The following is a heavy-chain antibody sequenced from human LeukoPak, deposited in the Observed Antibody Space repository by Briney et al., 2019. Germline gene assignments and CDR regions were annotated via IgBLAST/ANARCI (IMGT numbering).Heavy chain of an antibody. CDR2: IYTSGST. D-gene: IGHD2-2*01. CDR1: GGSISSYY. V-gene: IGHV4-4*07. Sequence: SETLSLTCTVSGGSISSYYWSWIRQPAGKGLEWIVRIYTSGSTNYNPSLKSRVTMSVDTSKNQFSLKLSSVTAADTAVYYCARDLSYCSSTSCYLQYYYYMDVWGKGTTVTVSS. CDR3: ARDLSYCSSTSCYLQYYYYMDV. J-gene: IGHJ6*03.